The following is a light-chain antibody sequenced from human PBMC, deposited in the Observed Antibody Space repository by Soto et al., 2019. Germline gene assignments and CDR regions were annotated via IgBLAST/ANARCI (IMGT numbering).Light chain of an antibody. CDR1: SSDVGGYNY. CDR2: EAS. J-gene: IGLJ1*01. V-gene: IGLV2-14*01. Sequence: QSVLTQPASVSGSPGQSITISCTGTSSDVGGYNYVSWYQQHPGKAPKLMIYEASNRPSGVSNRFPGSKSGNTASLTISGLQAEDEADYYCSSYTSSSTLVFGTGTKLTVL. CDR3: SSYTSSSTLV.